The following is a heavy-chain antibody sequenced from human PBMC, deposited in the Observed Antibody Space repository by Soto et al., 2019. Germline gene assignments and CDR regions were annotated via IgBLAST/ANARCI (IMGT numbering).Heavy chain of an antibody. D-gene: IGHD2-21*02. CDR2: IYYSGST. J-gene: IGHJ3*02. V-gene: IGHV4-61*08. CDR3: ARDRLAYCGGGCSTDAFDI. CDR1: GGSISSNDYY. Sequence: SETLSLTCSVSGGSISSNDYYWSWIRQPPGKGLEWIGYIYYSGSTNYNPSLKSRVTISVDTSKNQFSLKLSSVTAADTAVYYCARDRLAYCGGGCSTDAFDIWGQGTMVTVSS.